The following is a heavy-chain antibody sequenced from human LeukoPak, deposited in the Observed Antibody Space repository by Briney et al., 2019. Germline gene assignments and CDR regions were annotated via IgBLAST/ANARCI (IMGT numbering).Heavy chain of an antibody. Sequence: GGSLRLSCAASGFTFSDYYMSWIRQAPGKGLEWVSYISSSGSTIYYADSVKGRFTISRDNAKNSLYLQMNSLRAEDTAVYYCARDQLGYYDSSGYSPLWFGGQGTLVTVSS. CDR1: GFTFSDYY. CDR3: ARDQLGYYDSSGYSPLWF. CDR2: ISSSGSTI. J-gene: IGHJ4*02. V-gene: IGHV3-11*01. D-gene: IGHD3-22*01.